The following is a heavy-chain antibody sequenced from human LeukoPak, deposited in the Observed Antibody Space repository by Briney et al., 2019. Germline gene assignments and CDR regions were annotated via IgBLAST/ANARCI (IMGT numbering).Heavy chain of an antibody. CDR3: AITSYYFDSSAYFPG. CDR2: IYYSGNT. Sequence: PSETLSLTCTVSGGSISSSDYYGAWIRQPPGKGLEWIGSIYYSGNTYYHPSLKSRVTISVDTSKNQFSLKLNSVTAADTAVYYCAITSYYFDSSAYFPGWGQGTLVTVSS. CDR1: GGSISSSDYY. V-gene: IGHV4-39*07. J-gene: IGHJ4*02. D-gene: IGHD3-22*01.